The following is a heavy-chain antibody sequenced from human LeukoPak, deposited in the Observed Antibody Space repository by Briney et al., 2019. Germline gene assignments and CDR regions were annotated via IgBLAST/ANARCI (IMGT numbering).Heavy chain of an antibody. Sequence: GGSLRLSCAASGFTFSSYSMNWVRQAPGKGLEWVSHITAGGTAMFYADSVKGRFTISRDNAKNSLYLQMNSLRAEDTAVYYCAREISPIVLMVYAAKYFDYWGQGTLVTVSS. CDR1: GFTFSSYS. J-gene: IGHJ4*02. CDR2: ITAGGTAM. V-gene: IGHV3-48*04. D-gene: IGHD2-8*01. CDR3: AREISPIVLMVYAAKYFDY.